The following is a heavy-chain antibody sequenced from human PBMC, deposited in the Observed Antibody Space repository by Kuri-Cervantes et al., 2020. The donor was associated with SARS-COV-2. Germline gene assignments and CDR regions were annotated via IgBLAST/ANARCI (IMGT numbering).Heavy chain of an antibody. Sequence: SETLSLTCTVSGGSISSGGYYWSWIRQHPGKGLEWIGYIYYSGSTYYNPSLKSRVTISVDTSKNQFSLKPSSVTAADTAVYYCARVCLVPAAIWFDPWGQGTLVTVSS. V-gene: IGHV4-31*03. CDR3: ARVCLVPAAIWFDP. J-gene: IGHJ5*02. D-gene: IGHD2-2*01. CDR2: IYYSGST. CDR1: GGSISSGGYY.